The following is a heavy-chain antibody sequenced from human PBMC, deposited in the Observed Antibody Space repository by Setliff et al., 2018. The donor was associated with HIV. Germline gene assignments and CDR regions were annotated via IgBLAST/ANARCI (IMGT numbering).Heavy chain of an antibody. Sequence: ASVKVSCKASGYTFTNYAINWVRQAPGQGLEWMGWINTNTGNPTYAQGFTGRFVYSLDTSVSTAYLQISSLKAEDTAMYYCARGCNGGNCYHGSGWFDPWGQGTLVTVSS. CDR2: INTNTGNP. D-gene: IGHD2-15*01. V-gene: IGHV7-4-1*02. J-gene: IGHJ5*02. CDR1: GYTFTNYA. CDR3: ARGCNGGNCYHGSGWFDP.